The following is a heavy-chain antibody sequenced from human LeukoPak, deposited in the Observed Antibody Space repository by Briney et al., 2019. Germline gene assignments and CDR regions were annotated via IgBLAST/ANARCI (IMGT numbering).Heavy chain of an antibody. CDR1: GFTFSSYA. CDR3: ARSQVWYNSYYHYYMDL. J-gene: IGHJ6*03. D-gene: IGHD1-20*01. CDR2: TAYDGHKK. Sequence: PGGSLRLSCAASGFTFSSYAMHWVRQGPGKGLEWVAVTAYDGHKKYYADSVKGRFTISRDNSNNTMYLQMNSLRPEDTAVYYCARSQVWYNSYYHYYMDLWGKGTTVTVSS. V-gene: IGHV3-30*01.